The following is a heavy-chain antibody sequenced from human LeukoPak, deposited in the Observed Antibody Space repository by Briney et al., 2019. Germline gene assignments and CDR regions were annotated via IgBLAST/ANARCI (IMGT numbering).Heavy chain of an antibody. Sequence: GGSLRLSCAASGFTFSSYAMSWVRQAPGKGLEWVSAIRDSGGSTYYADSVKGRFTTSRDNSKNTLYLQMNSLRAEDTAVYYCAKPLGRYYYYGMDVWGRGTTVTVSS. CDR2: IRDSGGST. J-gene: IGHJ6*02. V-gene: IGHV3-23*01. CDR3: AKPLGRYYYYGMDV. CDR1: GFTFSSYA.